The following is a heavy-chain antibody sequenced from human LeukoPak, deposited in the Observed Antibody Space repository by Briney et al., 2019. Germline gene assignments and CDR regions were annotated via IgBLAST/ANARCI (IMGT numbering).Heavy chain of an antibody. D-gene: IGHD2-15*01. CDR1: GFTFSSYE. Sequence: GGSLRLSCAASGFTFSSYEMNWVRQAPGKGLEWVSYISSSGNTIYYADSVKGRFTISRDNAKNSLYLQMNSLRAEDTAVYYCVRRYCSSSSCTLDSWGQGTLVTVSS. J-gene: IGHJ4*02. CDR2: ISSSGNTI. V-gene: IGHV3-48*03. CDR3: VRRYCSSSSCTLDS.